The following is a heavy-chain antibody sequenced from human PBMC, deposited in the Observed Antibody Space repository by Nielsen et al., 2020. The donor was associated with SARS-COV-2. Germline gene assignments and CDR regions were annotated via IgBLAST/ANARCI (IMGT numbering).Heavy chain of an antibody. Sequence: ASVKVSCKASGYTFTSYGISWVRQAPGQGLEWMGWISAYNGNTNYAQKLQGRVTMTTDTSTSTAYMELRSLRSDDTAVYYCARGGVTTIFGVAIPRHYYYGMDVWGQGTTVTVSS. CDR1: GYTFTSYG. J-gene: IGHJ6*02. V-gene: IGHV1-18*01. CDR2: ISAYNGNT. D-gene: IGHD3-3*01. CDR3: ARGGVTTIFGVAIPRHYYYGMDV.